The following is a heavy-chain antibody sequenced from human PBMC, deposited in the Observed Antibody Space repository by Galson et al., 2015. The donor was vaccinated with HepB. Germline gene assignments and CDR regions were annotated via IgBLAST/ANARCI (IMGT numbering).Heavy chain of an antibody. CDR3: ARAPSDGSGSYYNLGWFDP. CDR1: GGSIRSGGYY. J-gene: IGHJ5*02. CDR2: MYYSGST. D-gene: IGHD3-10*01. Sequence: TLSLTCTVSGGSIRSGGYYWSWIRQHPGEGLEWIGYMYYSGSTYYNPSLKSRVTISVDTSKNQFSLKLSSVTAADTAVYYCARAPSDGSGSYYNLGWFDPWGQGTLVTVSS. V-gene: IGHV4-31*03.